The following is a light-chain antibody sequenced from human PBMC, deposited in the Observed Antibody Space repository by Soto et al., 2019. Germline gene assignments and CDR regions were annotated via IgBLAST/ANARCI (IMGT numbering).Light chain of an antibody. Sequence: QSALTQPTSVSGSPGQSITISCTGNHNDIGTYDYVSWYQQHPGRAPRLLIYGVTTGPSGISDRFSASKSGLTASLTISGLQPEDVADYYCRSFTPDRIYVFGPGTKLTVL. CDR1: HNDIGTYDY. CDR2: GVT. J-gene: IGLJ1*01. V-gene: IGLV2-14*03. CDR3: RSFTPDRIYV.